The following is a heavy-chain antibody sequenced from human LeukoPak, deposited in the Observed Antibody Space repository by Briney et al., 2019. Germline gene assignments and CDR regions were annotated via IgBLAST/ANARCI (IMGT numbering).Heavy chain of an antibody. CDR1: GYTFTGYY. CDR2: INPNSGGT. V-gene: IGHV1-2*04. J-gene: IGHJ4*02. D-gene: IGHD2-8*01. Sequence: ASVKVSCTASGYTFTGYYMHWVRQAPGQGLEWMGWINPNSGGTNYAQKFQGWVTMTRDTSISTAYMELSRLRSDDTAVYYCAREGYCTNGVCYSGLGYWGQGTLVTVSS. CDR3: AREGYCTNGVCYSGLGY.